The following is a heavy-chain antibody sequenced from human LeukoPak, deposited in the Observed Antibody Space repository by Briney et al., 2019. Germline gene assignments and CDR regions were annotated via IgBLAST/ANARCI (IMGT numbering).Heavy chain of an antibody. CDR1: GFTFSNAW. Sequence: PGGSLRLSCAASGFTFSNAWMSWVRQAPGKGLEWVGRIRGKTDGGTTDYAAPVKGRCTISRDDSKNTLYLQMNSLKTEDTAVYYCTTNRFSWGQGTLVTVSS. V-gene: IGHV3-15*01. J-gene: IGHJ5*02. CDR2: IRGKTDGGTT. D-gene: IGHD3-10*01. CDR3: TTNRFS.